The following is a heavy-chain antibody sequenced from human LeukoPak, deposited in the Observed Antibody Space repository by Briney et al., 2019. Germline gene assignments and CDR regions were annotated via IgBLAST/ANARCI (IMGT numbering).Heavy chain of an antibody. CDR1: GGSISSSSYY. D-gene: IGHD6-19*01. Sequence: SETLSLTCTVSGGSISSSSYYWGWIRQPPGKGLEWIGSIYYSGSTYYNPSLKSRVTISVDTSKNQFSLKLSSVTAADTAVYYSARQPVAGTVPDYWGQGTLVTVSS. V-gene: IGHV4-39*01. J-gene: IGHJ4*02. CDR2: IYYSGST. CDR3: ARQPVAGTVPDY.